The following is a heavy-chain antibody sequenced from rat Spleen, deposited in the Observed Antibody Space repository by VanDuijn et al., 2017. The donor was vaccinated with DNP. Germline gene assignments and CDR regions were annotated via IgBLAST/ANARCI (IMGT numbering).Heavy chain of an antibody. CDR1: GFTFSNYG. J-gene: IGHJ2*01. Sequence: EVQLVESGGGLVQPGRSLKVSCVASGFTFSNYGMAWVRQAPTKGLEWVATISYDGSSTYYRDSVKGRFTISRDNAKSTLYLQMDSLRSEDTATYYCATALGDYWGQGVMVTVSS. CDR3: ATALGDY. V-gene: IGHV5-29*01. CDR2: ISYDGSST.